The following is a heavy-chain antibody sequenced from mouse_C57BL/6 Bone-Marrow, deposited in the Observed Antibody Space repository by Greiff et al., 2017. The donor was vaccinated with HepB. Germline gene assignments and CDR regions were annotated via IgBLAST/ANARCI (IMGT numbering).Heavy chain of an antibody. J-gene: IGHJ4*01. Sequence: VQLQESGGDLVKPGGSLKLSCAASGFTFSSYGMSWVRQTPDKRLEWVATISSGGSYTYYPDSVKGRFTISRDNAKNTLYLQMSSLKSEDTAMYYCARPITTVVEDAMDYWGQGTSVTVSS. CDR2: ISSGGSYT. D-gene: IGHD1-1*01. CDR3: ARPITTVVEDAMDY. CDR1: GFTFSSYG. V-gene: IGHV5-6*01.